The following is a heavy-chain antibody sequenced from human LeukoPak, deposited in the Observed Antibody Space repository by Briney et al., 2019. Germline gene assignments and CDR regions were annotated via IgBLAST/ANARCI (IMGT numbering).Heavy chain of an antibody. D-gene: IGHD6-19*01. CDR2: INPSGGST. V-gene: IGHV1-46*01. CDR1: GYTFTSYY. J-gene: IGHJ6*02. Sequence: ASVKVSCKASGYTFTSYYMHRVRQAPGQGLEWMGIINPSGGSTSYAQKFQGRVTMTRDTSTSTVYMELSSLRSEDTAVYYCASSRQWLVRDDYGMDVWGQGTTVTVSS. CDR3: ASSRQWLVRDDYGMDV.